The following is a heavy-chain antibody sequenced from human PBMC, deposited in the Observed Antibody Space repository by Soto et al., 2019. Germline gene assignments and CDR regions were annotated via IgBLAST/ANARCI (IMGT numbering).Heavy chain of an antibody. CDR3: ARGGPLKVGATDAFDI. CDR2: MNPNSGNT. J-gene: IGHJ3*02. D-gene: IGHD1-26*01. V-gene: IGHV1-8*01. CDR1: GYTFTSYD. Sequence: ASVKVSCKASGYTFTSYDINWVRQATGQGLEWMGWMNPNSGNTGYAQKFQGRVTMTRNTSISTAYMELSSLRSEDTAVYYWARGGPLKVGATDAFDIWGQGTMVTVSS.